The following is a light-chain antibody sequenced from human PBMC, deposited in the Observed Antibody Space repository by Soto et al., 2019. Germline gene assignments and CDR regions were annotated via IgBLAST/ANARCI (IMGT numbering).Light chain of an antibody. CDR1: QSVSTAY. Sequence: EIVLTQSPGTLSLSPGEIDTLSCRATQSVSTAYLAWYQQKAGQAPRLIISDASSRAYGVPDRFSGSGSGTDLTLTVSRLVPEDFALYDCHHYGSSPNTVGQGPGLDI. CDR3: HHYGSSPNT. V-gene: IGKV3-20*01. CDR2: DAS. J-gene: IGKJ2*01.